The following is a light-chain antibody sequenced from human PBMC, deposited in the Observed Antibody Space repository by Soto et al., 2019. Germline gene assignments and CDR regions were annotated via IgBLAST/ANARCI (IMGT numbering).Light chain of an antibody. CDR3: QQYGPSSIT. V-gene: IGKV3-11*01. J-gene: IGKJ5*01. CDR1: QSVDKF. CDR2: DSS. Sequence: EVELTQSPATLSLSPGETATLSCRASQSVDKFLAWYQQRPGQPPRLLIFDSSNRATGVPVRFSGSGSGTVFTLTIGRLEPEDFALYYCQQYGPSSITFGQGTRLEIK.